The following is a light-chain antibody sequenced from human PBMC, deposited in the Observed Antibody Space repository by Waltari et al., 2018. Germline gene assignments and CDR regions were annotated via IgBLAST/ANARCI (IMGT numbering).Light chain of an antibody. CDR2: EIS. J-gene: IGKJ4*01. CDR1: QSLLHNDGKSY. V-gene: IGKV2-29*02. Sequence: EIMLTQTPLSLSVTPGQPASISCKSNQSLLHNDGKSYLYWYLQRPGQSPQLLISEISSRFSGVPDRCSGSGSGADFTLRISRVEADDVGVYYCMQGIHRLTFGGGTKVEI. CDR3: MQGIHRLT.